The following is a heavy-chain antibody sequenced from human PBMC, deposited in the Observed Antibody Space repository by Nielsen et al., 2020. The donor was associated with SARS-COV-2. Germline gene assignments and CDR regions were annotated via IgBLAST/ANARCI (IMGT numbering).Heavy chain of an antibody. CDR1: GFTVSSSY. J-gene: IGHJ5*02. CDR2: IYSGGST. Sequence: GESLKISCAASGFTVSSSYMSWVRQAPGKGLEWVSLIYSGGSTYYADSVKGRFTISRDSSKNTLYLQMDSLRAEDTAVYYCARDISGWGWFDPWGQGTPVTVSS. V-gene: IGHV3-66*01. D-gene: IGHD6-19*01. CDR3: ARDISGWGWFDP.